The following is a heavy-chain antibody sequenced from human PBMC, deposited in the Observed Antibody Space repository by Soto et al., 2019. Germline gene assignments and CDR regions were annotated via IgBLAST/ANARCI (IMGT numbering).Heavy chain of an antibody. J-gene: IGHJ5*02. V-gene: IGHV2-26*01. CDR1: GLSITDSEMG. D-gene: IGHD6-19*01. Sequence: QVTLKESGPVLVKPTETLTLRCTVSGLSITDSEMGVSWIRQPPGQPLEWLAHIDSSGEKSYRTCLKSRLAISKDTSKSQLGLTMTNMDPADTATYYCARRHLAVAVSPWFDPWGQGIPVTVSS. CDR2: IDSSGEK. CDR3: ARRHLAVAVSPWFDP.